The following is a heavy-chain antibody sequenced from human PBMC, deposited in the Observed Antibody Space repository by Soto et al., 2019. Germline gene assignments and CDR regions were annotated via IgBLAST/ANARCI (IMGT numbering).Heavy chain of an antibody. CDR2: INPSGGST. V-gene: IGHV1-46*01. Sequence: ASVKVSCKASGYTFTSYYRHWVRQAPGQGLEWMGIINPSGGSTSYAQKFQGRVTMTRDTSTSTVYMELSSLRSEDTAVYYCARDASFGGNSGNFDYLGQGTLLTVYS. CDR3: ARDASFGGNSGNFDY. CDR1: GYTFTSYY. D-gene: IGHD2-21*02. J-gene: IGHJ4*02.